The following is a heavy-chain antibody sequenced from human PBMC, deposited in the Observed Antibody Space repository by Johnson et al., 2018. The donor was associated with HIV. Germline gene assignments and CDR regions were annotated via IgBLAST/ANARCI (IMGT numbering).Heavy chain of an antibody. CDR3: AKDNPVGATRGDAFDI. J-gene: IGHJ3*02. CDR1: GFTVR. D-gene: IGHD1-26*01. V-gene: IGHV3-30*02. Sequence: QVQLVESGGGLIQPGGSLRLSCVASGFTVRKGLEWVAFIRYDGSNKYYADSVKGRFTISRDNSKNTLYLQMNSLRAEDTAVYYCAKDNPVGATRGDAFDIWGQGTMVTVSS. CDR2: IRYDGSNK.